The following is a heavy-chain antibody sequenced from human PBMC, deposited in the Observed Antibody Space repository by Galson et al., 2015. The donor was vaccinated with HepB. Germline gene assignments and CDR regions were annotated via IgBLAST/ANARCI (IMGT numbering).Heavy chain of an antibody. CDR2: IKEDGSEK. D-gene: IGHD1-26*01. CDR1: GFTSSSYW. J-gene: IGHJ5*02. CDR3: ARSVGPTTEFWFDP. Sequence: SLRLSCAASGFTSSSYWMSWVRQAPGKGLEWVANIKEDGSEKYYVDSVKGRFTISRDNAKNSLYLQMNSLRAEDTALYYCARSVGPTTEFWFDPWGQGTLVTVSS. V-gene: IGHV3-7*03.